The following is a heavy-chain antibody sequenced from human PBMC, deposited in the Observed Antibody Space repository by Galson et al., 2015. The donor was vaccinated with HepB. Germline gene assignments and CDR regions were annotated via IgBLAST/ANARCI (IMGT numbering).Heavy chain of an antibody. J-gene: IGHJ6*02. Sequence: SLRLSCAASRFSFSNYGMHWVRQAQGKGLEWVAIISYDGSNEQYADSVKGRVTVSRDNSNNTLYLQMNSVRPEDTAVYYCARDPMTTVVGRTWSHHYGLDAWGQGTTVTVSS. CDR2: ISYDGSNE. CDR3: ARDPMTTVVGRTWSHHYGLDA. D-gene: IGHD4-23*01. CDR1: RFSFSNYG. V-gene: IGHV3-30*04.